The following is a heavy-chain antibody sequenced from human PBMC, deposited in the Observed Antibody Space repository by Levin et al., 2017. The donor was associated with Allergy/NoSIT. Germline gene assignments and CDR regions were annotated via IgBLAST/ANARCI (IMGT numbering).Heavy chain of an antibody. Sequence: GGSLRLSCAASGFTFSAYAMSWVRQTPGKGLEWISAISSSGTNTFYADSVKGRFTISRDNSKNTLYLQMDSLRADDTAVYFCAKDEYTTSAYYFDFWGQGTLVTVSS. J-gene: IGHJ4*02. CDR1: GFTFSAYA. V-gene: IGHV3-23*01. CDR3: AKDEYTTSAYYFDF. D-gene: IGHD2-2*02. CDR2: ISSSGTNT.